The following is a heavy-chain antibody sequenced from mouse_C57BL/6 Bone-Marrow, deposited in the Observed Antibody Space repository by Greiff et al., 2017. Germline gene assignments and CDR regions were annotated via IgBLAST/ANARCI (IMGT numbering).Heavy chain of an antibody. CDR3: ARANYCSSPWYFDV. V-gene: IGHV1-52*01. J-gene: IGHJ1*03. D-gene: IGHD1-1*01. CDR1: GYTFTSYW. CDR2: IDPSDSET. Sequence: QVHVKQPGAELVRPGSSVKLSCKASGYTFTSYWMHWVKQRPIQGLEWIGNIDPSDSETHYNQKFKDKATLTVDKSSSTAYMQLSSLTSEDSAVYYCARANYCSSPWYFDVWGTGTTVTVSS.